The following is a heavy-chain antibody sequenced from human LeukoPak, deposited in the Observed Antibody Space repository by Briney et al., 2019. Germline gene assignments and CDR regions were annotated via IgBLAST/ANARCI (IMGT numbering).Heavy chain of an antibody. CDR3: AKDLSSTSGSYSFFDY. V-gene: IGHV3-23*01. D-gene: IGHD1-26*01. Sequence: AGGSLRLSCAASGFTFSSYAMSWVRQAPGKGLEWVSAISGSGGSTYYADSVKGRFTISRDNSKNTLYLQMNSLRAEDTAVYYCAKDLSSTSGSYSFFDYWGQGTLVTVSS. J-gene: IGHJ4*02. CDR1: GFTFSSYA. CDR2: ISGSGGST.